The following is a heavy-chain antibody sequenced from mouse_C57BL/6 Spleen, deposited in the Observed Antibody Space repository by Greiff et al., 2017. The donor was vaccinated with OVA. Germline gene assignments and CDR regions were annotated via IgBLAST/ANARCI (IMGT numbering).Heavy chain of an antibody. CDR1: GYTFTSYW. D-gene: IGHD2-3*01. CDR2: IDPSDSYT. J-gene: IGHJ3*01. CDR3: ARPSDGYYVRFAY. Sequence: QVQLQQPGAELVRPGTSVKLSCKASGYTFTSYWMHWVKQRPGQGLEWIGVIDPSDSYTNYNQKFKGKATLTVETSSSTAYMQRSSLTSEDSAVYYCARPSDGYYVRFAYWGQGTLVTVSA. V-gene: IGHV1-59*01.